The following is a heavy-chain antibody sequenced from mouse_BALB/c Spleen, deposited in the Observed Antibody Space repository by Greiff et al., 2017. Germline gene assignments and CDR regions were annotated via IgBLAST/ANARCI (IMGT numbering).Heavy chain of an antibody. CDR1: GYTFTSSW. CDR3: ARSMGRGYYAMDY. CDR2: IHPNSGNT. Sequence: VQLQQSGSVLVRPGASVKLSCKASGYTFTSSWMHWAKQRPGQGLEWIGEIHPNSGNTNYNEKFKGKATLTVDTSSSTAYVDLSSLTSEDSAVYYCARSMGRGYYAMDYWGQGTSVTVSS. J-gene: IGHJ4*01. D-gene: IGHD4-1*01. V-gene: IGHV1S130*01.